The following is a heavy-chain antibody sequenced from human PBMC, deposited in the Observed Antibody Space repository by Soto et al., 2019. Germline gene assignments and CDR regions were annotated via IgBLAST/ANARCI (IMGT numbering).Heavy chain of an antibody. D-gene: IGHD1-26*01. V-gene: IGHV4-34*01. CDR1: GKSLSGYY. J-gene: IGHJ4*02. CDR3: ARHHVRGRTIAGAAEF. Sequence: SETLSLTCAVYGKSLSGYYWSCIRQPPWKALEWIGEINHSGNTNYNPSLKSRVTISVDTSKNQLFLNLSSVTAADTAMYYCARHHVRGRTIAGAAEFWGQGTLVTVSS. CDR2: INHSGNT.